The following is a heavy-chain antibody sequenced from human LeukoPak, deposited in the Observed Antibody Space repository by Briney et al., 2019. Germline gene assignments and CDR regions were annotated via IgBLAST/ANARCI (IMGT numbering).Heavy chain of an antibody. CDR2: INSDASMT. CDR1: GFTFGTYW. J-gene: IGHJ4*02. V-gene: IGHV3-74*01. Sequence: GGSLRLSCVASGFTFGTYWMHWVRQAPGKGLVWVSRINSDASMTNYADSVKGRFTISRDNAKKTLYLQMNSLRVEDTALYYCVRDQDGGFDYWGQGTVADVSS. CDR3: VRDQDGGFDY.